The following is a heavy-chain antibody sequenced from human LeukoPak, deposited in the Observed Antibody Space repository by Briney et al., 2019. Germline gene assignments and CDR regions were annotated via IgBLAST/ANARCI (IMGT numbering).Heavy chain of an antibody. V-gene: IGHV3-21*04. CDR2: ISSSSSYI. Sequence: GGSLRLSCAASGFTFSSYSMNWVRQAPGKGLEWVSSISSSSSYIYYADSVKGRFTISRDNSKNTLYLQVNSLRAEDTAVYYCAKGGKWDVTPFDYWGQGTLVTVSS. CDR3: AKGGKWDVTPFDY. D-gene: IGHD1-26*01. CDR1: GFTFSSYS. J-gene: IGHJ4*02.